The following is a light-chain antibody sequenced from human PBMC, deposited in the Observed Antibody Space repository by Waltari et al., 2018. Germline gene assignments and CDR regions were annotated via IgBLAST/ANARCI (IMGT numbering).Light chain of an antibody. V-gene: IGLV2-14*03. CDR3: SSFTTSSTLL. CDR2: DVS. J-gene: IGLJ2*01. CDR1: SSDCGDFNS. Sequence: QSALTQPASVSASPGESITISCTATSSDCGDFNSVSWYQQHPGKAPKFMIYDVSNRPSGVSHRFSGSKSGNTASLTISGLQAEDEAVYYCSSFTTSSTLLFGGGTKLTVL.